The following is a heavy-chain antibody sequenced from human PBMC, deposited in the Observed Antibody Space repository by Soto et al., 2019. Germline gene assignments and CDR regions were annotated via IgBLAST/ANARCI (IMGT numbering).Heavy chain of an antibody. V-gene: IGHV3-23*01. Sequence: EVQLLESGGGLLQPGGSLRLSCAASGFTFNNYVMNWVRQAPGKGLEWVSSISRSGSGSPYYSDSVQGRFTISRDNSKNTLSLQMNNLRSEDTAVYFCARGRYFDGGDYWVANLAFDYWGQGTLVTVSS. D-gene: IGHD3-22*01. CDR2: ISRSGSGSP. CDR1: GFTFNNYV. CDR3: ARGRYFDGGDYWVANLAFDY. J-gene: IGHJ4*02.